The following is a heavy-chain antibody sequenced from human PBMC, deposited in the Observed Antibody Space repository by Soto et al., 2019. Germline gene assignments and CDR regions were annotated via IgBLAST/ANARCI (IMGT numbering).Heavy chain of an antibody. CDR2: IKFDGSEK. Sequence: PGGSLRLSCAASGFTFSDYWMSWVRHAPGKGPEWVANIKFDGSEKQYVDSVKGRFSISRDNSRNSLFLQMNSLRAGDTAVYYCVKDGGYCSSTTCYSPRNHYFDSWGQGTLVTVS. V-gene: IGHV3-7*03. CDR1: GFTFSDYW. CDR3: VKDGGYCSSTTCYSPRNHYFDS. J-gene: IGHJ4*02. D-gene: IGHD2-2*01.